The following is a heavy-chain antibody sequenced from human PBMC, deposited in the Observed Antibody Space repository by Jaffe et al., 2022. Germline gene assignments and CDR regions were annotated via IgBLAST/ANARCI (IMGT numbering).Heavy chain of an antibody. CDR2: ISGNGGST. D-gene: IGHD4-17*01. CDR1: GFIFSSYA. V-gene: IGHV3-23*01. J-gene: IGHJ4*02. Sequence: EVQLLESGGGLVQPGGSLRLSCAASGFIFSSYAMSWVRQGPGKGLEWVSVISGNGGSTYYADSVKGRFTISRDNSKNILYLQMNSLSAEDTAVYYCAKCPNFYADYVSGLHYWGQGILVTVSS. CDR3: AKCPNFYADYVSGLHY.